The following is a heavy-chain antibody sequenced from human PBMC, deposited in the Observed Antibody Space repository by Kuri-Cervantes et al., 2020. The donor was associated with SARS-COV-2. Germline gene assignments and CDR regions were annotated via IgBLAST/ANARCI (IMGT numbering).Heavy chain of an antibody. V-gene: IGHV3-73*01. Sequence: LSLTCAASGFTFSGSAMHWVRQASGKGLEWVGRIRSKANSYATAYAASVKGRFTISRDDSKNTAYLQMNSLKTEDTAVYYCTRHCENCLDAAAFVPNGYWGQGTLVTVSS. D-gene: IGHD6-13*01. CDR1: GFTFSGSA. J-gene: IGHJ4*02. CDR3: TRHCENCLDAAAFVPNGY. CDR2: IRSKANSYAT.